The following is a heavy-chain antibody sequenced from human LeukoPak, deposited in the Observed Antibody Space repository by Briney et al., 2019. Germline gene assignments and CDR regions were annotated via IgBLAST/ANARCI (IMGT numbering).Heavy chain of an antibody. J-gene: IGHJ4*02. Sequence: SQTLSLTCSVSGGSISSGGYSWSWIRQPPGKGLGWIGSIYHSGRTYDNPSLKSRVTISVDTSKNQFSLKLSSVTAADTAVYYCARVAGPYYYDSSGPFDYWGQGSLVTVSS. V-gene: IGHV4-30-2*03. CDR2: IYHSGRT. CDR1: GGSISSGGYS. CDR3: ARVAGPYYYDSSGPFDY. D-gene: IGHD3-22*01.